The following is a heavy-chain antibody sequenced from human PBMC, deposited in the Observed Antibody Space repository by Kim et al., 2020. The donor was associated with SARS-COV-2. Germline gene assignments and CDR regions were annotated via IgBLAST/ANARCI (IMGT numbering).Heavy chain of an antibody. CDR1: GFTFDDYG. J-gene: IGHJ4*02. Sequence: GGSLRLSCAASGFTFDDYGMSWVRQAPGKGLEWVSGINWNGGSTGYADSVKGRFTISRDNAKNSLYLQMNSLRAEDTALYYCARGLQDYIWGNPPCDYWGQGTLVTVSS. V-gene: IGHV3-20*04. CDR3: ARGLQDYIWGNPPCDY. CDR2: INWNGGST. D-gene: IGHD3-16*01.